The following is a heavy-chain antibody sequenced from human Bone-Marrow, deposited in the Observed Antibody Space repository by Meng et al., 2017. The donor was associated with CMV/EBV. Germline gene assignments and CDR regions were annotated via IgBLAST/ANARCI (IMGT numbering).Heavy chain of an antibody. CDR2: IRYDGSNK. CDR1: GFTFSSYG. CDR3: AKQGGNSGGHIAY. J-gene: IGHJ4*02. V-gene: IGHV3-30*02. Sequence: GESLKISCAASGFTFSSYGMHWVRQAPGKGLEWVAFIRYDGSNKYYADSVKGRFTISRDNSKNTLHLQMNSLRAEDTAVYYCAKQGGNSGGHIAYWGQGKRVNGYS. D-gene: IGHD4-23*01.